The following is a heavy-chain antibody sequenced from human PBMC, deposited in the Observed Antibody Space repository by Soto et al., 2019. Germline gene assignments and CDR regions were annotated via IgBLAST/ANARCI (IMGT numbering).Heavy chain of an antibody. D-gene: IGHD6-13*01. CDR2: ISHDGSVT. J-gene: IGHJ5*02. CDR3: AKDWGSSDWYNWFDP. CDR1: GFTFSTSG. V-gene: IGHV3-30*18. Sequence: QVQMVESGGGVVQPGTSLRLSCATSGFTFSTSGMHWVRQAPGKGLEWVAMISHDGSVTYYTDSVQGRFTISRDTPKNTLYLQMNSLRDEDTAIYYCAKDWGSSDWYNWFDPWGQGTRVTVS.